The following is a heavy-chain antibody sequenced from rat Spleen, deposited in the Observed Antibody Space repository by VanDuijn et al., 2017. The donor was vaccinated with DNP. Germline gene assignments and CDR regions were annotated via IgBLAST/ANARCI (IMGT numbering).Heavy chain of an antibody. V-gene: IGHV5-7*01. D-gene: IGHD1-4*01. CDR1: GFTFSDYN. CDR2: IHSDGSST. J-gene: IGHJ3*01. CDR3: ATSPGPNWFAY. Sequence: EVRLVESGGGLVQPGRSLKLSCAASGFTFSDYNMAWVRQAPKKGLEWVATIHSDGSSTYYRDSVRGRFTISRDNANHTLYLQMDSLRSEDTATYYCATSPGPNWFAYWGQGTSVTVSS.